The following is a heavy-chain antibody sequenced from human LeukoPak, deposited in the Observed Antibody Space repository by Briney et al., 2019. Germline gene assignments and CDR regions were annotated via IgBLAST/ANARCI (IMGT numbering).Heavy chain of an antibody. D-gene: IGHD3-9*01. V-gene: IGHV3-23*01. CDR1: GFTFSSNA. CDR3: AKASPYYDILTGYYYYFDY. J-gene: IGHJ4*02. CDR2: VSVSADST. Sequence: GGSLILSCAASGFTFSSNAMSWVRQAPGKGLEWVSAVSVSADSTYYADSVKGRFTISRDNSRNMVYLQMNSLRAEDTAVYYCAKASPYYDILTGYYYYFDYWGQGTLVTVSS.